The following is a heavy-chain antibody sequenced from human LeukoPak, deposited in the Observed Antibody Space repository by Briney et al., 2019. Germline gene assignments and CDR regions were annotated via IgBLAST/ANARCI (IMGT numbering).Heavy chain of an antibody. J-gene: IGHJ3*02. D-gene: IGHD2-15*01. CDR3: ARAGGSSAGAFDI. CDR1: GFTFSSYG. Sequence: GGSLRLSCAASGFTFSSYGMSWVRQAPGKGLEWVSAISGSGGSTYYGDSVKGRFSISRDNSKNTLYLQMNSLRAEDTAVYYCARAGGSSAGAFDIWGQGTMVTVSS. CDR2: ISGSGGST. V-gene: IGHV3-23*01.